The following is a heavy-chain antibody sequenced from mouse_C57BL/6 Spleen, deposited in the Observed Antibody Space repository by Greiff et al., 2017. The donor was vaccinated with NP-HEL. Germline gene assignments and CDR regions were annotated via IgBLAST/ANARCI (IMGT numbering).Heavy chain of an antibody. CDR2: ISSGGSYT. J-gene: IGHJ2*01. V-gene: IGHV5-6*01. D-gene: IGHD2-5*01. Sequence: EVKLVESGGDLVKPGGSLKLSCAASGFTFSSYGMSWVRQTPDKRLEWVATISSGGSYTYYPDSVKGRFTISRDNAKNTLYLQMSSLKSEDTAMYYCARHGDSNYAFDYWGQGTTLTVSS. CDR3: ARHGDSNYAFDY. CDR1: GFTFSSYG.